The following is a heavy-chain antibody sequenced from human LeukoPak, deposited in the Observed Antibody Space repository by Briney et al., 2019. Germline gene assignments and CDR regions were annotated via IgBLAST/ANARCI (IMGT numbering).Heavy chain of an antibody. CDR2: INSDGSST. D-gene: IGHD3-22*01. J-gene: IGHJ4*02. CDR1: GFTFSRYW. V-gene: IGHV3-74*01. CDR3: ARVDDSSGYYVVYFDY. Sequence: GGALRLSCAASGFTFSRYWMHWVRQAPGKGLVWVSRINSDGSSTSYADSVKGGFTISRDNAKNTLYLQMNSLRAEDTAVYYCARVDDSSGYYVVYFDYWGQGTLVTVSS.